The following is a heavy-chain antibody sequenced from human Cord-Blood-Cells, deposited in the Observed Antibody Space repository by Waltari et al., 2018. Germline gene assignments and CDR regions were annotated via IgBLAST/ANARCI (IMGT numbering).Heavy chain of an antibody. CDR3: ARSNCSGGSCYYWFDP. V-gene: IGHV1-3*01. D-gene: IGHD2-15*01. CDR2: SNAGNGNT. CDR1: GYTFTSYA. J-gene: IGHJ5*02. Sequence: QVQLVQSGAEVKKPGASVKVSCKASGYTFTSYAMHWVCQAPGQRLEWMGWSNAGNGNTKDSQKFQGRVTITRDTSSITAYMELSSLRSEDTAVYYCARSNCSGGSCYYWFDPWGQGTLVTVAS.